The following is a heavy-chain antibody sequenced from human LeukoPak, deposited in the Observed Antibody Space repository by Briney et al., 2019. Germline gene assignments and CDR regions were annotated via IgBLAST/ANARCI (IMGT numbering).Heavy chain of an antibody. V-gene: IGHV3-74*01. CDR1: GFTFTTYW. J-gene: IGHJ6*02. D-gene: IGHD5-18*01. CDR2: INSDGGIT. Sequence: GGSLRLSCAASGFTFTTYWMHWVRHAPGKGLVWVSHINSDGGITSYADSVKGRFTISRDNAKNTLYLQMNSLRAEDTAVYYCARDAVDTANAVWGQGTTVTVSS. CDR3: ARDAVDTANAV.